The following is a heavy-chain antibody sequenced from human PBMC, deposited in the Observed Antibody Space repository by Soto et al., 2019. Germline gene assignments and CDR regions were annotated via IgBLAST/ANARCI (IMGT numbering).Heavy chain of an antibody. Sequence: GGSLRLSCAASGFTFSSYGMHWVRQAPGKGLEWVAVISYDGSNKYYADSVKGRFTISRDNSKNTLYLQMNSLRAEDTAVYYCATTVLETIVVVTEDYFDYWGQGTLVTVSS. CDR2: ISYDGSNK. CDR1: GFTFSSYG. J-gene: IGHJ4*02. CDR3: ATTVLETIVVVTEDYFDY. D-gene: IGHD3-22*01. V-gene: IGHV3-30*03.